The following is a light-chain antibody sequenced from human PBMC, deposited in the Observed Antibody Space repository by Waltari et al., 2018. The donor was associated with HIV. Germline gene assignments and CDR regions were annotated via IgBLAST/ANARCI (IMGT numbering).Light chain of an antibody. J-gene: IGKJ4*01. CDR3: QQYERSPPT. V-gene: IGKV4-1*01. CDR2: EAS. Sequence: DTVMTQAPDSLAVSLGERATINCNSSQSVLYIANNKDYVAWYQQKPGQPPKLLIYEASTRESGVPDRFSGSGSGTDFTLTISSLQAEDVATYYCQQYERSPPTFGGGTKVGIK. CDR1: QSVLYIANNKDY.